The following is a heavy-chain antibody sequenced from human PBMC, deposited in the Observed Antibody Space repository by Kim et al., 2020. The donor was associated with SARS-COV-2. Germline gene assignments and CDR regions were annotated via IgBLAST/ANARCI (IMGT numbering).Heavy chain of an antibody. V-gene: IGHV3-21*01. J-gene: IGHJ4*02. Sequence: KADSVKSRFTIARDKAKNSLDLPRNSRTAEDTAVYYCARDPAVSGGRYLDYWGQGALVTVSS. D-gene: IGHD6-19*01. CDR3: ARDPAVSGGRYLDY.